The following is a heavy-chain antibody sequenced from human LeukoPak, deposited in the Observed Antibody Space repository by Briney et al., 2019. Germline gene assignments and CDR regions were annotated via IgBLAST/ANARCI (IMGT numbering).Heavy chain of an antibody. J-gene: IGHJ3*02. CDR3: ARGGKDTYYEYVWSHAFDI. V-gene: IGHV3-30*04. D-gene: IGHD3-16*01. CDR1: GFTFSSYA. CDR2: ISYDGSNK. Sequence: GGSLRLSCAASGFTFSSYAMHWVRQAPGKGLEWVAVISYDGSNKYYADSVKGRFTISIDNSKNTLYLQMNSLRAEDTAVYYCARGGKDTYYEYVWSHAFDIWGQGTIVIVSS.